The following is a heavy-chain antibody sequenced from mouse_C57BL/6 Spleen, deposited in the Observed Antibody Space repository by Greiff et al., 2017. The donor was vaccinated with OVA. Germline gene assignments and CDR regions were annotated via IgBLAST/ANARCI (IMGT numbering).Heavy chain of an antibody. CDR2: IDPSDSYT. Sequence: QVQLKQPGAELVRPGTSVKLSCKASGYTFTSYWMHWVKQRPGQGLEWIGVIDPSDSYTNYNQKFKGKATLTVDTSSSTAYMQLSSLTSEDSAVYYCARNYATVYAMDYWGQGTSVTVSS. D-gene: IGHD1-1*01. V-gene: IGHV1-59*01. CDR3: ARNYATVYAMDY. CDR1: GYTFTSYW. J-gene: IGHJ4*01.